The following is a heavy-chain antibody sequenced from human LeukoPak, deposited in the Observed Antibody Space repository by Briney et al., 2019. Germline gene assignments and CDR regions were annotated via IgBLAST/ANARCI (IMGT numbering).Heavy chain of an antibody. D-gene: IGHD2-8*01. V-gene: IGHV3-66*01. CDR2: IYTVGST. J-gene: IGHJ4*02. CDR1: GFTVSSNY. CDR3: ARVDIVVREYAHDH. Sequence: EGSLRHSCAASGFTVSSNYMSWVRQAPGKGLEWVSIIYTVGSTYYADSVKGRFTISRDNSKNTVYLEMNSLRAEDTAVYYCARVDIVVREYAHDHWGQGTLVTVSS.